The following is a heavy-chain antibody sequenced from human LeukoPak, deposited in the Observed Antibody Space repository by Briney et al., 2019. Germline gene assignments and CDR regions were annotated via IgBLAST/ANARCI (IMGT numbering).Heavy chain of an antibody. J-gene: IGHJ4*02. CDR2: INSDGSST. CDR3: ATMIDTGDPDY. CDR1: GFTFSSYW. D-gene: IGHD3-22*01. V-gene: IGHV3-74*01. Sequence: PGGSLRLSCAASGFTFSSYWMHWVRQAPGKGLVWVSRINSDGSSTSYADSVKGRFTISRDNAKNTLYLQMNSLRAEDTAVYYCATMIDTGDPDYWGQGTLVTVSS.